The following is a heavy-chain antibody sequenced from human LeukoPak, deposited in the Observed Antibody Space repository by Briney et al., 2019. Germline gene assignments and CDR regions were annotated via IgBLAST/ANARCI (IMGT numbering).Heavy chain of an antibody. J-gene: IGHJ6*03. CDR1: GGSFSGYY. CDR3: ASSTAMVTHYYYYMDV. V-gene: IGHV4-34*01. D-gene: IGHD5-18*01. Sequence: SETLSLTCAVYGGSFSGYYWSWIRQPPGKGLEWIGEINHSGSTNYNPSLKSRVTISVDTSKNQFSLKLSSVTAADTAVYYCASSTAMVTHYYYYMDVWGKGTTVTISS. CDR2: INHSGST.